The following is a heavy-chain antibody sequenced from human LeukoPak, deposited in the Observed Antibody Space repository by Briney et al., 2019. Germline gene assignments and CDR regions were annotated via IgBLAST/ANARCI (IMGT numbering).Heavy chain of an antibody. CDR3: AKNPQYYYDSSGFFEY. D-gene: IGHD3-22*01. Sequence: GGSLRLSCAASRVTFSRYAMNWVRQAPGKGLEWVSAISGSGGSTYYADSVKGRFTISRDNSKNTLYLQMNSLRVEDTAVYYCAKNPQYYYDSSGFFEYWGQGTLVTVSS. J-gene: IGHJ4*02. V-gene: IGHV3-23*01. CDR2: ISGSGGST. CDR1: RVTFSRYA.